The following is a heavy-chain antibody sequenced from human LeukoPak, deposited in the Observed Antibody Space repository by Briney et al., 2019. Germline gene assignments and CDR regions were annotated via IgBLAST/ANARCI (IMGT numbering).Heavy chain of an antibody. Sequence: ASVKVSCKTSGYTFTYDIYWVRQAPGQGLELMGWVNPNNGKTGYCAQKFRGRLTMTRNTSISTGYMQLSSLRSDDTAVYYCARAPIASAVIDYWGQGTLVTVSS. V-gene: IGHV1-8*01. D-gene: IGHD6-13*01. CDR2: VNPNNGKT. CDR3: ARAPIASAVIDY. J-gene: IGHJ4*02. CDR1: GYTFTYD.